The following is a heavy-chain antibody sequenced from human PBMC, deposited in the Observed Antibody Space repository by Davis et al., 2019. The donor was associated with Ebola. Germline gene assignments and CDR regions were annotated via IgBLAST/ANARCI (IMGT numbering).Heavy chain of an antibody. CDR3: ARPGTYSSGWYGWFDP. CDR1: GGSISSYY. D-gene: IGHD6-19*01. CDR2: IYYSGST. Sequence: SETLSLTCTVSGGSISSYYWSWIRQPPGKGLEWIGYIYYSGSTNYNPSLKSRVTISVDTSKNQFSLKLNSVTAADTAVYYCARPGTYSSGWYGWFDPWGQGTLVTVSS. V-gene: IGHV4-59*01. J-gene: IGHJ5*02.